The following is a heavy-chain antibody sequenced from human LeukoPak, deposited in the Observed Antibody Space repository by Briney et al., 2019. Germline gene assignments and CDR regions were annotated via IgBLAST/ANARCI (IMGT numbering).Heavy chain of an antibody. Sequence: GGSLRLSCAASGFTFSSFWMHWVRHSPGEALVWVSGINSDGSSPNYVDSVKGRFTISRDNAKNEFYLQMNSLRADDSAVYYCARGGYGAHMGWGQGILVTVSS. CDR1: GFTFSSFW. J-gene: IGHJ4*02. D-gene: IGHD4-17*01. CDR2: INSDGSSP. V-gene: IGHV3-74*01. CDR3: ARGGYGAHMG.